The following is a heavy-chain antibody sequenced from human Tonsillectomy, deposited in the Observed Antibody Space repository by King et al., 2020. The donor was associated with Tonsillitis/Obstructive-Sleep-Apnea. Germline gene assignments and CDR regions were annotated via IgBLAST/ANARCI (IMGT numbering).Heavy chain of an antibody. Sequence: HVQLQESGPGLVKPSETLSLTCSVSGGSISSYYWSWIRQPPGKGLEWIGYIYYSGSTNCNPSLKSRVTISLDTSKNQLSLKLSSVTAADTAVYYCARDMVLEAGGDAFDIWGQGTMVTVSS. CDR2: IYYSGST. V-gene: IGHV4-59*01. CDR3: ARDMVLEAGGDAFDI. CDR1: GGSISSYY. D-gene: IGHD2-8*01. J-gene: IGHJ3*02.